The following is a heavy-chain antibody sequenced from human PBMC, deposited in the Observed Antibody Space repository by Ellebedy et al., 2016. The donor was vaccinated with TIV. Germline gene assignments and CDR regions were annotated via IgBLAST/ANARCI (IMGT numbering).Heavy chain of an antibody. CDR2: LTPSGTTT. V-gene: IGHV3-23*01. J-gene: IGHJ4*02. Sequence: GESLKISCAASGFTFSDYDMSWVRQAPMKGLEWVSALTPSGTTTRYADSVKGRFTISRDNSRNTVYLQMNGLRAEDTAVYYCAKHLERGHDYWGQGTLVTVSS. D-gene: IGHD3-10*01. CDR3: AKHLERGHDY. CDR1: GFTFSDYD.